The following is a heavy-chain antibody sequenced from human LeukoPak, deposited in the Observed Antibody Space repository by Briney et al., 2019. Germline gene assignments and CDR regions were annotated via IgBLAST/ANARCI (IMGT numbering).Heavy chain of an antibody. CDR1: GYSFTSCW. Sequence: KTGESLKISCKGSGYSFTSCWISWVRQVPGKGLEWMGRIDPSDSYTKYSPSFQGHVTISGDESISTAYLQWSSLKASDTAMYYCARHFLGELPDMDVWGQGTTVTVSS. D-gene: IGHD1-26*01. J-gene: IGHJ6*02. V-gene: IGHV5-10-1*01. CDR2: IDPSDSYT. CDR3: ARHFLGELPDMDV.